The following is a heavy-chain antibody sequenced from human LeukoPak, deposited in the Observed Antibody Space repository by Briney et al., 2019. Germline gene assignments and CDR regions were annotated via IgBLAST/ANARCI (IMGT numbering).Heavy chain of an antibody. V-gene: IGHV3-48*03. CDR1: GLTFSSYE. CDR2: ISSSGSTI. Sequence: GGSLRLSCAASGLTFSSYEMNWVRQTPGKGLECVSYISSSGSTIYYADSVKGRFTISRDNAKNSLYLQMNSLRAEDTAVYYCARSEGSSSWYGYWGQGTLVTVSS. D-gene: IGHD6-13*01. J-gene: IGHJ4*02. CDR3: ARSEGSSSWYGY.